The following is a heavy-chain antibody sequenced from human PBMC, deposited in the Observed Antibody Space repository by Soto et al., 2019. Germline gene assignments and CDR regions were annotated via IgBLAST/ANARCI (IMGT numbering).Heavy chain of an antibody. Sequence: EVQLVESGGGLVKPGGSLRLSCAASGFTFSSYSMNWVRQAPGKGLEWVSSISSGSSYIYYADSVKGRFTISRDNAKNSLYLQMNSLRAEDTAVYYCARARLLRSEYSSSWSFDYLGQGTLVNVSS. CDR2: ISSGSSYI. J-gene: IGHJ4*02. V-gene: IGHV3-21*01. CDR1: GFTFSSYS. D-gene: IGHD6-13*01. CDR3: ARARLLRSEYSSSWSFDY.